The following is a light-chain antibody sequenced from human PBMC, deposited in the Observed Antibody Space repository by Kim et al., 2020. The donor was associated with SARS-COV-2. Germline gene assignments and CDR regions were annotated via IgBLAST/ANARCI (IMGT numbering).Light chain of an antibody. J-gene: IGKJ2*01. Sequence: EIVLTQSPGTLSLSPGERATLSCRASQSVSSSYLAWYQQKPGQAPRLLIYGASSRDTGIPDRFSGSGSGTDFTLTISRLEPEDFAVYYCQQYGISPYTFGQGTKLEI. V-gene: IGKV3-20*01. CDR2: GAS. CDR3: QQYGISPYT. CDR1: QSVSSSY.